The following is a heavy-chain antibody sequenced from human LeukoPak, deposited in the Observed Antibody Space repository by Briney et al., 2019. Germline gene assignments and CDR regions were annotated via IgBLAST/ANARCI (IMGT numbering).Heavy chain of an antibody. D-gene: IGHD3-10*01. Sequence: SETLSLTCTVSGGSISSSSYYWGWIRQPPGKGLEWIGSIYYSGSTYYNPSLKSRVTISVDTSKNQFSLKLSSVTAADTAVYYCARDSSYGSGSYSGWGQGTLVTVSS. J-gene: IGHJ4*02. V-gene: IGHV4-39*07. CDR2: IYYSGST. CDR1: GGSISSSSYY. CDR3: ARDSSYGSGSYSG.